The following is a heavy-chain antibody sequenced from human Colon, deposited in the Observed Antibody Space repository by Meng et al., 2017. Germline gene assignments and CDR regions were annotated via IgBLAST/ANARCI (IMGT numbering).Heavy chain of an antibody. J-gene: IGHJ5*02. CDR1: GVSITGVGYY. Sequence: VSGPGLGTPLHTRAPPWLVSGVSITGVGYYCSWIRHPPGKGLEWIGYVHDSGDTYYKSSLKSRITISIDTSENQFSLKLKSVTAADTAVYYCARDPSNRGAFFDPWGQGTLVTVSS. V-gene: IGHV4-31*02. CDR3: ARDPSNRGAFFDP. D-gene: IGHD3-10*01. CDR2: VHDSGDT.